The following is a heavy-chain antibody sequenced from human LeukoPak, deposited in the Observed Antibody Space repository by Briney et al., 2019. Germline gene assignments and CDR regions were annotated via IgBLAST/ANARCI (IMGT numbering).Heavy chain of an antibody. J-gene: IGHJ1*01. D-gene: IGHD6-13*01. CDR2: ISAYSGNT. CDR3: ARDYRGHIAASRGDFQH. V-gene: IGHV1-18*04. CDR1: GYTFTSYG. Sequence: ASVKVSCKASGYTFTSYGISWVRQAPGQGLEWMGWISAYSGNTNYARKLQGRVTMTTDTSTSTAYMELRSLRSDDTAVYYCARDYRGHIAASRGDFQHWGQGTLVTVSS.